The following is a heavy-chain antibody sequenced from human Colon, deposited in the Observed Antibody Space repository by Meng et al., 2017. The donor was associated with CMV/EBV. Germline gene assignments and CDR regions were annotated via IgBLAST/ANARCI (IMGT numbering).Heavy chain of an antibody. CDR3: ARALMAVSGTFYFDY. Sequence: QVQLVQSGAEVKRPGASVEVSCKSSGYSFTSYAINWVRQAPGQGLEWMGWISTHNGDTNYAQKFQGRVTMATDTSTSTAYMELRSLRSDDTGVYYCARALMAVSGTFYFDYWGQGTLVTVSS. CDR1: GYSFTSYA. CDR2: ISTHNGDT. D-gene: IGHD6-19*01. V-gene: IGHV1-18*01. J-gene: IGHJ4*02.